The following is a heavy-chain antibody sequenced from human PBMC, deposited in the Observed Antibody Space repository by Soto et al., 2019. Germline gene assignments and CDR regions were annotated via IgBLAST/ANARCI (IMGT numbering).Heavy chain of an antibody. CDR2: INAGNGNT. V-gene: IGHV1-3*01. J-gene: IGHJ5*02. Sequence: ASVEVCWEASGDGFASYARRWVRQAPGQRLEWMGWINAGNGNTKYSQKFQGRVTITRDTSASTAYMELSSLRSEDTAVYYCARDPLDLGHCSSTRRPPRPRWLDPSAQGTLVTVSS. CDR1: GDGFASYA. CDR3: ARDPLDLGHCSSTRRPPRPRWLDP. D-gene: IGHD2-2*01.